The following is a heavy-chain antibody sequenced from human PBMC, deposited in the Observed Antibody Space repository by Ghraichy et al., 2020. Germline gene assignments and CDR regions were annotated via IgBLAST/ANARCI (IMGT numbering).Heavy chain of an antibody. CDR3: AKDIGLSGYGYFDY. CDR1: GFTFDDYA. CDR2: ISWDGGST. D-gene: IGHD5-12*01. Sequence: GGSLRLSCAASGFTFDDYAMHWVRQAPGKGLEWVSLISWDGGSTYYADSVKGRFTISSDNSKNSLYLQMNSMRAEDTALYYCAKDIGLSGYGYFDYWGQGTLVTVSS. V-gene: IGHV3-43D*03. J-gene: IGHJ4*02.